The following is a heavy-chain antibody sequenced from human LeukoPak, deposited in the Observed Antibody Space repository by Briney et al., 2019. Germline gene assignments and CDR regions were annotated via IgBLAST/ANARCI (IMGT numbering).Heavy chain of an antibody. V-gene: IGHV3-30*02. J-gene: IGHJ4*02. CDR2: IPYDGSNK. CDR1: GFNFSYYG. Sequence: GGSLRLSCGASGFNFSYYGMHWVRPAPGKGLEWVAFIPYDGSNKYYADSVKGRFTISRDISKNALYLQMNSLRAEDTAVYYCSPLAYCGGDCYLWGQGTLVTVSS. D-gene: IGHD2-21*02. CDR3: SPLAYCGGDCYL.